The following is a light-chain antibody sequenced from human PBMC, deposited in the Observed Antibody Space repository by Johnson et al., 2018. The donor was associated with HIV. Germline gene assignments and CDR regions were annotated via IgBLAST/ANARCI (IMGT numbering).Light chain of an antibody. V-gene: IGLV1-51*01. CDR2: DNN. Sequence: QSVLTQPPSVSAAPGQKVTISCSGSSSNIGDNYVSWYQQLPGTAPKLLIYDNNKRPSGIPDRFSGSKSGTSATLGITGLPTGDEADYYCGTWDSSLSAYVFGTGTKVTV. CDR3: GTWDSSLSAYV. CDR1: SSNIGDNY. J-gene: IGLJ1*01.